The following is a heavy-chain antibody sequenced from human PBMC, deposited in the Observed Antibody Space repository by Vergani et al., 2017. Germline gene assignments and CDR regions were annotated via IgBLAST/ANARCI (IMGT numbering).Heavy chain of an antibody. J-gene: IGHJ4*02. D-gene: IGHD2-8*01. CDR2: IKSDGSIT. CDR3: ARGLWDCTHIRCSPPSY. V-gene: IGHV3-74*01. Sequence: EVQLVESGGGLIHPGGSLRLSCEGSGFSFSGYWMHWVRQSPEKGLVWVSRIKSDGSITNYADSVKGRFTISRDNAKNMMYLQLNSLRAEDTAMYFCARGLWDCTHIRCSPPSYWGQGTQVTVSS. CDR1: GFSFSGYW.